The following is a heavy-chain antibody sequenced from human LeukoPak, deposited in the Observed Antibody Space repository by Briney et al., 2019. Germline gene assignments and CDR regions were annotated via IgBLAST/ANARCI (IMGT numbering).Heavy chain of an antibody. CDR3: AREIRGAFDI. V-gene: IGHV4-34*01. D-gene: IGHD5-18*01. CDR1: GGSFSGYY. J-gene: IGHJ3*02. CDR2: IYYSGST. Sequence: SETLSLTCVVYGGSFSGYYWSWIRQPPGKGLEWIGSIYYSGSTYYNPSLKSRVTISVDTSKNQFSLKLSSVTAADTAVYYCAREIRGAFDIWGQGTMVTVSS.